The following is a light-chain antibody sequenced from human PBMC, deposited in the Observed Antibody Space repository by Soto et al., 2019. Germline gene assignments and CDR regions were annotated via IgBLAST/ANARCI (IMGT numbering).Light chain of an antibody. V-gene: IGKV3-20*01. Sequence: EIGLTQSPGTLSLSPGERATLSCRASQSVSSSYLAWYQQKPGQAPRLLIYGASSMATGIPDRFSGSGSGQDFNLTISRLETKDFAVYYCQQYGSSPKPFGQGTKVEIK. CDR2: GAS. CDR1: QSVSSSY. CDR3: QQYGSSPKP. J-gene: IGKJ1*01.